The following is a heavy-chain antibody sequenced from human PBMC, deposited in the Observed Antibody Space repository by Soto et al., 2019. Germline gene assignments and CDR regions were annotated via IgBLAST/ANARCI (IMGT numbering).Heavy chain of an antibody. CDR2: ISYDGSNK. CDR1: GFTFSSYG. Sequence: GGSLRLSCAASGFTFSSYGMHWVRQAPGKGLEWVAVISYDGSNKYYADSVKGRFTISRDNSKNTLYLQMNSLRAEDTAVYYCAKEFPLAPAYCGGDCYSGRGYFQHWGQGTLVTVSS. CDR3: AKEFPLAPAYCGGDCYSGRGYFQH. J-gene: IGHJ1*01. V-gene: IGHV3-30*18. D-gene: IGHD2-21*01.